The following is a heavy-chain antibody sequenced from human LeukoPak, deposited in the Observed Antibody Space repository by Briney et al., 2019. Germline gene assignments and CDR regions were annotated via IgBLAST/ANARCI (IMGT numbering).Heavy chain of an antibody. CDR1: GGSISSYY. J-gene: IGHJ6*03. Sequence: SETLSLTCTVSGGSISSYYWSWIRQPPGKGLEWIGYIYYSGSTNYNPSLKSRVTISVDTSKNQFSLKLSSVTAADTAVYYCARGDSSGYYDYYYYMDVWGKGTTVTVSS. CDR2: IYYSGST. V-gene: IGHV4-59*01. CDR3: ARGDSSGYYDYYYYMDV. D-gene: IGHD3-22*01.